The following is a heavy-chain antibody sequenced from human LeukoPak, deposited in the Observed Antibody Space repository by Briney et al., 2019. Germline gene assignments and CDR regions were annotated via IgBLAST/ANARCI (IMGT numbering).Heavy chain of an antibody. CDR1: GYTFTSYD. V-gene: IGHV1-8*03. CDR3: ATVGYDSSGYYLDY. D-gene: IGHD3-22*01. CDR2: MNPNSGNT. J-gene: IGHJ4*02. Sequence: GASVKVSCKASGYTFTSYDINWVRQATGQGLEWMGWMNPNSGNTGYAQKFQGRVTITRNTSISTAYMELSSLRSEDTAVYYCATVGYDSSGYYLDYWGQGTLVTVSS.